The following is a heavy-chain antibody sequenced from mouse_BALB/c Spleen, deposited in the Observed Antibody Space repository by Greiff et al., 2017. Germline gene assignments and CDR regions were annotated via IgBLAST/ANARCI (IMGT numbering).Heavy chain of an antibody. V-gene: IGHV1S81*02. CDR1: GYTFTSYW. CDR2: INPSNGRT. J-gene: IGHJ1*01. CDR3: AKGVWGWYFEV. D-gene: IGHD2-10*02. Sequence: VQLQQPGAELVKPGASVKLSCKASGYTFTSYWMHWVKQRPGQGLEWIGEINPSNGRTNYNEKFKSKATLTVDKSSSTAYMQLSSLTSEDSAVYYCAKGVWGWYFEVWGAGTTVTVSS.